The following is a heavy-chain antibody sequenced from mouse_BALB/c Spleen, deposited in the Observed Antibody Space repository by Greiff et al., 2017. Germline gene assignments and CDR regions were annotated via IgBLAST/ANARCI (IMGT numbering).Heavy chain of an antibody. CDR1: GYTFTSYW. V-gene: IGHV1-7*01. CDR2: INPSTGYT. CDR3: ARADRYGTWAMDY. Sequence: QVQLKESGAELAKPGASVKMSCKASGYTFTSYWMHWVKQRPGQGLEWIGYINPSTGYTEYNQKFKDKATLTADKSSSTAYMQLSSLTSEDSAVYYCARADRYGTWAMDYWGQGTSVTVSS. J-gene: IGHJ4*01. D-gene: IGHD2-14*01.